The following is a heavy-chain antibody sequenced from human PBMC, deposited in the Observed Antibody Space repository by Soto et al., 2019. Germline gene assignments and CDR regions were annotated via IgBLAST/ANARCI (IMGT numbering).Heavy chain of an antibody. CDR2: INPSGGST. J-gene: IGHJ3*02. Sequence: ASVKVSCKASGYTFTICYMHWVRQAPGRGLERMGIINPSGGSTSYAQKFQGRVTMTRDTSTSTVYMELSSLRSEDTAVYYCVLSVTMVRGVIIKGGGAFDIWGQGTMVTVSS. V-gene: IGHV1-46*01. D-gene: IGHD3-10*01. CDR1: GYTFTICY. CDR3: VLSVTMVRGVIIKGGGAFDI.